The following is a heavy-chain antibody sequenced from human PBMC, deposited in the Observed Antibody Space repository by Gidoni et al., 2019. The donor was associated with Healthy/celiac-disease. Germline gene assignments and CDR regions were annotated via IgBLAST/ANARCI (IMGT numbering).Heavy chain of an antibody. CDR3: VKDWAAKWSAFDI. CDR2: ISSNGGST. J-gene: IGHJ3*02. D-gene: IGHD6-13*01. V-gene: IGHV3-64D*06. CDR1: GFTFSSYA. Sequence: EVQLVEPGGGLVQPGVSLRLSCSASGFTFSSYAMHWVRQAPGKGLEYVSAISSNGGSTYYADSVKGRFTISRDNSKNTLYLQMSSLRAEDTAVYYCVKDWAAKWSAFDIWGQGTMVTVSS.